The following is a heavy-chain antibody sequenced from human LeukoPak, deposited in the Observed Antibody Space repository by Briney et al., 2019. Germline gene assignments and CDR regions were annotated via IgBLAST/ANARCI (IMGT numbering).Heavy chain of an antibody. CDR1: GGSISGGSYY. D-gene: IGHD3-22*01. V-gene: IGHV4-61*01. Sequence: SETLSLTCTVSGGSISGGSYYWSWIRQPPGKGLEWIGYIYYSGSTNYNPSLKSRVTISVDTSKNQFSLKLSSVTAADTAVYYCARGTYYDSSGYFNDAFDIWGQGTMVTVSS. J-gene: IGHJ3*02. CDR2: IYYSGST. CDR3: ARGTYYDSSGYFNDAFDI.